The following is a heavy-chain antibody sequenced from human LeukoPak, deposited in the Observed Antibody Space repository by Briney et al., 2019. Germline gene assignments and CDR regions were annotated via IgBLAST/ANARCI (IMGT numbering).Heavy chain of an antibody. CDR2: ISDSGGST. Sequence: PGGSLRLSCAASGFTFSSYVMGWVRQAPGKGLEWVSGISDSGGSTFYPDSVKGRFTISRDNSKNTLYLQMNSLRAEDTAVYYCARARYCSSTNCYEHDYWGQGTLVTVSS. J-gene: IGHJ4*02. D-gene: IGHD2-2*01. CDR3: ARARYCSSTNCYEHDY. V-gene: IGHV3-23*01. CDR1: GFTFSSYV.